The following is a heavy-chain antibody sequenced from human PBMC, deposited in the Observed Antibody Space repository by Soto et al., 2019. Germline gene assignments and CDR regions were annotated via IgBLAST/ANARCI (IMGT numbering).Heavy chain of an antibody. J-gene: IGHJ6*02. CDR2: IDPSDSYT. V-gene: IGHV5-10-1*01. Sequence: GESLKISCKGSGYSFTSYWISGVRQMPGKGLEWMGRIDPSDSYTNYSPSFQGHVTISADKSISTAYLQWSSLKASDTAMYYCARPGGAGAPDYYYYYGMDVWGQGTTVTVSS. CDR3: ARPGGAGAPDYYYYYGMDV. D-gene: IGHD6-19*01. CDR1: GYSFTSYW.